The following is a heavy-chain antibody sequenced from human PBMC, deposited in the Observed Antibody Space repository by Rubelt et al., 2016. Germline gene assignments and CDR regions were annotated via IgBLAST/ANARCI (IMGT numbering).Heavy chain of an antibody. CDR2: IYYSGST. J-gene: IGHJ3*02. D-gene: IGHD1-26*01. Sequence: QLQLQESGPGLVKPSETLSLTSTVSGGSISSSSYYWGWIRQPPGKGLEWIGSIYYSGSTSYNPSLKSRVTISVDTSKNQFSLKLSSVTAADTAVYYCARDRLKWELSLDAFDIWGQGTMVTVSS. CDR3: ARDRLKWELSLDAFDI. CDR1: GGSISSSSYY. V-gene: IGHV4-39*07.